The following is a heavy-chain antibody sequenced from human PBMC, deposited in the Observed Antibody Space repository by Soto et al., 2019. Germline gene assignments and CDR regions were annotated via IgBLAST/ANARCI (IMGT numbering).Heavy chain of an antibody. CDR2: NLPLFNIS. V-gene: IGHV1-69*01. J-gene: IGHJ2*01. D-gene: IGHD3-10*01. CDR1: GGAFSSYA. Sequence: QVQLVQSGAEVKKPGSSVKVSCKASGGAFSSYAISWVRQAPGQGLEWMGGNLPLFNISNYAQKFQGRVTITADEPKSTAYMDLSTLTSEDTAVYYCARRRLGYGSWYCDLWGRGTLITFSS. CDR3: ARRRLGYGSWYCDL.